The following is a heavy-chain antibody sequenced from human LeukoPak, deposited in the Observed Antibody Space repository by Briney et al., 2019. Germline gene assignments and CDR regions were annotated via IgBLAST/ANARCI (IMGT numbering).Heavy chain of an antibody. V-gene: IGHV3-23*01. Sequence: QPGGSLIPSCAVSGFTFSISAMTWVRQAPGKGLEWVSLINYSGANAYYADSVRGRFTISRDNSKNMLYLQMNSLRAEDTAIYYCARDIELSTWGRGTMVSV. J-gene: IGHJ3*01. D-gene: IGHD5-18*01. CDR2: INYSGANA. CDR3: ARDIELST. CDR1: GFTFSISA.